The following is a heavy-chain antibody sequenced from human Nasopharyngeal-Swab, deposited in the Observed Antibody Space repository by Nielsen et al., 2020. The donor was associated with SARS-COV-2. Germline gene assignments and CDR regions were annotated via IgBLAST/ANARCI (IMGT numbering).Heavy chain of an antibody. Sequence: GESLKISCAASGFTFSGSAMHWVRQASGKGLEWVGRIRSKANSYATAYAASVKGRFTISRDDSKNTAYLQMNSLKTEDTAVYYCTSSPDYDFWSGYSNWFDPWGQGTLVTVSS. CDR3: TSSPDYDFWSGYSNWFDP. J-gene: IGHJ5*02. V-gene: IGHV3-73*01. D-gene: IGHD3-3*01. CDR1: GFTFSGSA. CDR2: IRSKANSYAT.